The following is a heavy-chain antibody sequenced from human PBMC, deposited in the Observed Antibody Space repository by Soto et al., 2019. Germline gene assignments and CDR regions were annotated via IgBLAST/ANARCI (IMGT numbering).Heavy chain of an antibody. Sequence: RGSLRLSCAASGFTFSSYAMSWVRQAPGKGLEWVSAISGSGGSTYYADSVKGRFTISRDNSKNTLYLQMSSLRSEDTAVYYCASPNCSGGSCYSPYDAFDIWGQGTMVTVSS. CDR2: ISGSGGST. CDR1: GFTFSSYA. V-gene: IGHV3-23*01. CDR3: ASPNCSGGSCYSPYDAFDI. D-gene: IGHD2-15*01. J-gene: IGHJ3*02.